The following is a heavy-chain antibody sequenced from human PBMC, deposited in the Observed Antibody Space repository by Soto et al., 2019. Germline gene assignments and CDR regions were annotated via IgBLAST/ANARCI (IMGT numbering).Heavy chain of an antibody. CDR2: ISAYNGNT. Sequence: ASVKVSCKASGYTFTSYCISWVRQAPGQGLEWMGWISAYNGNTNYAQKLQGRVTMTTDTSTSTAYMELRSLRSDDTAVYYCARGKYDFWSGLTDYYYYGMDVWGQGTTVTVSS. V-gene: IGHV1-18*01. CDR3: ARGKYDFWSGLTDYYYYGMDV. D-gene: IGHD3-3*01. CDR1: GYTFTSYC. J-gene: IGHJ6*02.